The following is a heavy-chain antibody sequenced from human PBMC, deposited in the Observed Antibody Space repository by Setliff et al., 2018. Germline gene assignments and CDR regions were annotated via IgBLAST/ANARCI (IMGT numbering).Heavy chain of an antibody. D-gene: IGHD6-19*01. J-gene: IGHJ4*02. Sequence: LRLSCAASGFTFSSYSMNWVRQAPGKGLEWVSYISGDSAYIYYADSVKGRFTISRDNSRNTLYLQMSSLTAEDTALYYCANHNPTRRAVTGTPIDYWGQGTLVTVSS. CDR3: ANHNPTRRAVTGTPIDY. V-gene: IGHV3-21*05. CDR2: ISGDSAYI. CDR1: GFTFSSYS.